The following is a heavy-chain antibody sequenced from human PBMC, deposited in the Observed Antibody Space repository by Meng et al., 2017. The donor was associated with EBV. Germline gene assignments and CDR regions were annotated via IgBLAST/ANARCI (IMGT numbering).Heavy chain of an antibody. J-gene: IGHJ4*02. Sequence: QVQLVPSGSELKKPGASVKVSCKASGYTFTSYAMNWVRQAPGQGLEWMGWINTNTGNPTYAQGFTGRFVFSLDTSVSTAYLQISSLKAEDTAVYYCAREGVGYYDSSGLSSYFDYWGQGTLVTVSS. V-gene: IGHV7-4-1*02. D-gene: IGHD3-22*01. CDR1: GYTFTSYA. CDR3: AREGVGYYDSSGLSSYFDY. CDR2: INTNTGNP.